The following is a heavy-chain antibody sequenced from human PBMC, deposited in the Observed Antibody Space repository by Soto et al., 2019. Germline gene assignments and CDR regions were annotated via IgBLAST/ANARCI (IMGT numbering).Heavy chain of an antibody. Sequence: GGSLRLSCAASGFTFSRYSMNWVRQAPGKGLEWVSFISSSGRTIYYAASVKGRFTISRDNATHELNLQMTNLRHEDTAVYFCASARDYGANTPYFESWGPGTLVTVSS. D-gene: IGHD4-17*01. V-gene: IGHV3-48*02. CDR2: ISSSGRTI. CDR1: GFTFSRYS. J-gene: IGHJ4*02. CDR3: ASARDYGANTPYFES.